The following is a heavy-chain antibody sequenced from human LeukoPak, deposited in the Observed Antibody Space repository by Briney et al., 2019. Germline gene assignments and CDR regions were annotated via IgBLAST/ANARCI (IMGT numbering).Heavy chain of an antibody. J-gene: IGHJ3*02. V-gene: IGHV1-46*01. CDR1: GYTFSDYY. CDR2: INPSGGST. Sequence: GASVKVSCKASGYTFSDYYIHWVRQAPGQGREWMGVINPSGGSTTYTQKFQGRVTMTRDTSTSTVYMEVSSLTSEGTAVYYCARLRAVHGFDIWGQGTMVTVSS. CDR3: ARLRAVHGFDI. D-gene: IGHD6-19*01.